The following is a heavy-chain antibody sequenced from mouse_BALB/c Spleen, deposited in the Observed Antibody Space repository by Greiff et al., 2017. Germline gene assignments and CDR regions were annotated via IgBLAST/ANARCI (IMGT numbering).Heavy chain of an antibody. D-gene: IGHD2-1*01. Sequence: EVQRVESGGGLVKPGGSLKLSCAASGFTFSSFGMHWVRQAPEKGLEWVAYISSGSSTIYYADTVKGRFTISRDNPKNTLFLQMTSLRSEDTAMYYCARGRGKDYAMDYWGQGTSVTVSS. CDR3: ARGRGKDYAMDY. V-gene: IGHV5-17*02. CDR2: ISSGSSTI. CDR1: GFTFSSFG. J-gene: IGHJ4*01.